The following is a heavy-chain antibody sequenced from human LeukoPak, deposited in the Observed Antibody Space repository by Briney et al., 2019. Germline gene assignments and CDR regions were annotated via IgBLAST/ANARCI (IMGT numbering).Heavy chain of an antibody. J-gene: IGHJ4*02. V-gene: IGHV3-23*01. D-gene: IGHD3-22*01. CDR3: AKEYYYDSSGYYGTCDY. CDR2: ISGSGGST. Sequence: GGSLRLSCAASGFTFSSYGMSWVRQAPGKGLEWVSAISGSGGSTYYADSVKGRFTISRDNSKNTLYLQMNSLRAEDTAVYYCAKEYYYDSSGYYGTCDYWGQGTLVTVSS. CDR1: GFTFSSYG.